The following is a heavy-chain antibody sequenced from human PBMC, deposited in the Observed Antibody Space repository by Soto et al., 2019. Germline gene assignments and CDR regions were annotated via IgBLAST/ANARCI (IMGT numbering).Heavy chain of an antibody. D-gene: IGHD5-12*01. CDR3: ARGASGYDSYYFDC. V-gene: IGHV3-48*01. CDR1: GFTFNSYS. J-gene: IGHJ4*02. Sequence: VQLVESGGGLVQPGGSLRLSCAASGFTFNSYSMNWVRQAPGKGLEWISYISSSSSSIYYADSVKGRFTISRDNAKSSLYLQMNSLRAEDTAVYYCARGASGYDSYYFDCWGQGTLVTVAS. CDR2: ISSSSSSI.